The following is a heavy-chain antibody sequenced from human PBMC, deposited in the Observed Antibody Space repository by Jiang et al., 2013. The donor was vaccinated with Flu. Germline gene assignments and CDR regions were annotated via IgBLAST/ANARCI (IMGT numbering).Heavy chain of an antibody. CDR1: GFSLTTRGMC. V-gene: IGHV2-70*11. D-gene: IGHD4-17*01. CDR3: AREQTSVTTGYYFDY. Sequence: KPTQTLTVTCSFSGFSLTTRGMCVSWIRQPPGKALEWLARIDWDGDKYYSASLKTRLTISKDISKNXVVLTMTNMDPVDTATYYCAREQTSVTTGYYFDYWGQGALVTVSS. J-gene: IGHJ4*02. CDR2: IDWDGDK.